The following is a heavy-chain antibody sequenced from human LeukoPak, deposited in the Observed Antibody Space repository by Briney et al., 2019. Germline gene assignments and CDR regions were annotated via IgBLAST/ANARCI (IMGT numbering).Heavy chain of an antibody. J-gene: IGHJ4*02. V-gene: IGHV4-31*01. CDR2: IHHTGST. CDR3: ARLTHYGAGGGFFDY. D-gene: IGHD4-17*01. Sequence: SETLSLTCSVSGGSINSGDYYYSWLRQYPGRGLEWIGYIHHTGSTFYNPPLKSKSIISLDTSQNQFSLKMRAVTAADSAVYYCARLTHYGAGGGFFDYWGQGTLVTVSS. CDR1: GGSINSGDYY.